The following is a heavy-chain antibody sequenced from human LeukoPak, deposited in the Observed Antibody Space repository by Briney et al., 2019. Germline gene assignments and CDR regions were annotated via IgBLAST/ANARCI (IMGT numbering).Heavy chain of an antibody. CDR3: ARDSSGSYNWFDP. CDR1: GLSFSSYA. V-gene: IGHV3-30*04. Sequence: GRSLRLSCAASGLSFSSYAMHWVRQAPGKGLEWVAVISYDGSNEYYPDSVKGRFTISRDNSKNTLYLQMNSLRAEDTAVYYCARDSSGSYNWFDPWGQGTLVTVSS. J-gene: IGHJ5*02. CDR2: ISYDGSNE. D-gene: IGHD6-19*01.